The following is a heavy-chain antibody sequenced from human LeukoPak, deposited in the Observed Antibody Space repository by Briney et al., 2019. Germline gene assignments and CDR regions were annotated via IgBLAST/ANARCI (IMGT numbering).Heavy chain of an antibody. V-gene: IGHV4-30-2*01. Sequence: PSETLSLTCAVSGGSISSGGYSWSWIRQPPGKGLEWIGYIYHSGSTYYNPSLKSRVTISVDTSKNQFSLKLSSVTAADTAVYYCARDISWSGWYALDYWGQGTLVTVSS. CDR2: IYHSGST. CDR3: ARDISWSGWYALDY. CDR1: GGSISSGGYS. D-gene: IGHD6-19*01. J-gene: IGHJ4*02.